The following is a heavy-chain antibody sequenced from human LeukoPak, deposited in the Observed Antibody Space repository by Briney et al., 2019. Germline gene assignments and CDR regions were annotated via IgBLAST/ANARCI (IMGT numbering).Heavy chain of an antibody. CDR2: ISAYNGNT. V-gene: IGHV1-18*01. Sequence: WASVKVSCKASGYTFTSYGISWVRQAPGQGLEWMGWISAYNGNTNYAQKLQGRVTMTTDTSTSTAYMELRSLRSDDTAVYYCAREFNGDYVEDWFDPRGQGTLVTVSS. CDR3: AREFNGDYVEDWFDP. J-gene: IGHJ5*02. CDR1: GYTFTSYG. D-gene: IGHD4-17*01.